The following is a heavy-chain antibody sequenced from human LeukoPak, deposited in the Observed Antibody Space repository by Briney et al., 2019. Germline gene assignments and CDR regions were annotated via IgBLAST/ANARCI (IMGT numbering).Heavy chain of an antibody. D-gene: IGHD1-1*01. CDR3: AKSPKTGFLFDY. CDR2: IYGGVNT. V-gene: IGHV3-66*01. CDR1: GFTVSTNY. J-gene: IGHJ4*02. Sequence: GGSLRLSCAASGFTVSTNYMSWVRQAPGKGLEWVSVIYGGVNTVYADSAQGRFTISRDNSENTLYLQMNSLRAEDTAVYYCAKSPKTGFLFDYWGKGTLVTVSS.